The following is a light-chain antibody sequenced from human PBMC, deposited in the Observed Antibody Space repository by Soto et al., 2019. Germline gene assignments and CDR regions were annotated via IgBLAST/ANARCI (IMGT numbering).Light chain of an antibody. V-gene: IGLV1-40*01. J-gene: IGLJ2*01. CDR2: ANT. CDR1: SSNIGAGYD. Sequence: QAVVTQPPSVSGAPGHRVTISCTGSSSNIGAGYDVHWYQQLPGTAPKILIYANTNRPSGVPDRFSASMSGTSASLAITGLQAEDEADYYCQSYDSSLSGWVFGGGTKVTVL. CDR3: QSYDSSLSGWV.